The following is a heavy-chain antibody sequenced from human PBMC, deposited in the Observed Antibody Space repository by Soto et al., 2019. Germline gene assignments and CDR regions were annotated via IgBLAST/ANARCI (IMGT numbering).Heavy chain of an antibody. D-gene: IGHD3-10*01. CDR3: ARRGYYGSGSPYNWFDP. V-gene: IGHV4-34*01. CDR1: GGSFSGYY. Sequence: SETLSLTCAVYGGSFSGYYWSWIRQPPGKGLGWIGEINHSGSTNYNPSLKSRVTISVDTSKNQFSLKLSSVTAADTAVYYCARRGYYGSGSPYNWFDPWGQGTLVTVSS. J-gene: IGHJ5*02. CDR2: INHSGST.